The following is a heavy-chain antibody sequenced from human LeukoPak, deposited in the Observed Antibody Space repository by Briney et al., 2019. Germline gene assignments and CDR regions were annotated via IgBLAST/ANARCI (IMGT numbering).Heavy chain of an antibody. J-gene: IGHJ3*02. Sequence: GGSLRLSCAASGFTFNSYEMNWVRQAPGKGLEWVSYISGSGGTINYADSVKGRFTTSRDNAKKSLYLQMNSLRAEDSAVYYCAGEPHDFHEEDGFDIWGQGTLVTVSS. CDR1: GFTFNSYE. CDR2: ISGSGGTI. V-gene: IGHV3-48*03. CDR3: AGEPHDFHEEDGFDI. D-gene: IGHD2-21*02.